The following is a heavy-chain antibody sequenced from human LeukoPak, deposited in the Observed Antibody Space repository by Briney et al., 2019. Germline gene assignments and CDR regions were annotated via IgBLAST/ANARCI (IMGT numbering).Heavy chain of an antibody. CDR1: GFTFSSYS. Sequence: GGSLRLSCAASGFTFSSYSMNWVRQAPGKGLEGVSYISSSSNTIYYADSVKGRFTISRDNGKNSLYLQMNSLRAQDTAVYYCTTAAPNLYYYYYYYMDVWGKGRTVTISS. V-gene: IGHV3-48*01. J-gene: IGHJ6*03. CDR3: TTAAPNLYYYYYYYMDV. CDR2: ISSSSNTI. D-gene: IGHD6-13*01.